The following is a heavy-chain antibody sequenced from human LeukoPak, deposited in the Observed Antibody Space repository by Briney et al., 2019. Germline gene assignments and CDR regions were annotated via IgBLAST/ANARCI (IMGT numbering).Heavy chain of an antibody. CDR2: INHSGST. CDR3: ARGQQRQAFDI. CDR1: GGSFSGYY. D-gene: IGHD2-2*01. J-gene: IGHJ3*02. Sequence: PSETLSLTCAVYGGSFSGYYWSWIRQPPGKGLEWIGEINHSGSTNYNPSLKSRVTISVDTSKNQFSLKLSSVTAADTAVYYCARGQQRQAFDIWGQGTMVTVSS. V-gene: IGHV4-34*01.